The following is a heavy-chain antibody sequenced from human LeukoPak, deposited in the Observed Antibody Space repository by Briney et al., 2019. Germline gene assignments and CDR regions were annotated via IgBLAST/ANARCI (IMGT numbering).Heavy chain of an antibody. V-gene: IGHV4-4*07. CDR2: IYTSGST. Sequence: SETLSLTCTVSGGSISSYYWSWIRQPAGKGLEWIGRIYTSGSTNYNPSLKSRVTMSVDTSKNQFSLKLTAVTAADTAVYYCARGVLWSGYYDSWGQGTLVTVSS. CDR1: GGSISSYY. J-gene: IGHJ4*02. CDR3: ARGVLWSGYYDS. D-gene: IGHD3-3*01.